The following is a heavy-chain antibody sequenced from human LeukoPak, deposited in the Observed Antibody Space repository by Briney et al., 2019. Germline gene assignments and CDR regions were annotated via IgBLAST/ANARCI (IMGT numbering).Heavy chain of an antibody. CDR1: GGSISSSSYY. D-gene: IGHD3-10*01. Sequence: SATLSLTCTVSGGSISSSSYYWGWIRQPPGRGLEWIGSIYSSGSTYYNPSLKSRVTISVDTSKNQFSLKLSSVPAADTAVYYCARRGGSGRSFDYWGQGILVTVSS. CDR3: ARRGGSGRSFDY. J-gene: IGHJ4*02. V-gene: IGHV4-39*01. CDR2: IYSSGST.